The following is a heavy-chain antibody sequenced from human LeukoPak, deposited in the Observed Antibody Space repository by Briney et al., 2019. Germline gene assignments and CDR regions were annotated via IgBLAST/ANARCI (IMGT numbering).Heavy chain of an antibody. D-gene: IGHD3-10*02. Sequence: ASVKVSCKASGYTFTGYYMHWVRQAPGQGLEWMGWINPNSGGTNYAQKFQGRVTMTRDTSISTAYMELSRLRSDDTAVYYCARDLTKIGPFDYWGQGTLVTVSS. V-gene: IGHV1-2*02. J-gene: IGHJ4*02. CDR3: ARDLTKIGPFDY. CDR2: INPNSGGT. CDR1: GYTFTGYY.